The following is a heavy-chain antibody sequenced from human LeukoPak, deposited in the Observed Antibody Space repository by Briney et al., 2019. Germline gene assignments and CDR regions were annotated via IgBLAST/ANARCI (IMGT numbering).Heavy chain of an antibody. Sequence: ASVKVSCKASGYTFTSYYMHWVRQAPGQGLEWMGIINPSGGSTSYAQKFQGRVTMTRDMSTSTVYMELSSLRSEDTAVYYCARGRSGSCYAQMSYYFDYWGQGTLVTVSS. J-gene: IGHJ4*02. CDR1: GYTFTSYY. CDR3: ARGRSGSCYAQMSYYFDY. CDR2: INPSGGST. D-gene: IGHD1-26*01. V-gene: IGHV1-46*01.